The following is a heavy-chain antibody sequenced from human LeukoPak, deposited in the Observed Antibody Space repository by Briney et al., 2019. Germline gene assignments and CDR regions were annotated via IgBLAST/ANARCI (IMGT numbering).Heavy chain of an antibody. D-gene: IGHD2-2*01. J-gene: IGHJ4*02. CDR3: ASCSTSYNGVDY. Sequence: SETLSLTCTVSGGSISSGGYYWSWIRQHPGKGLEWIGYIYYSGSTYYNPSLKSRVTISVDTSKNQFSLRLSSVTAADTAVYCCASCSTSYNGVDYWGQGTLVTVSS. V-gene: IGHV4-31*03. CDR2: IYYSGST. CDR1: GGSISSGGYY.